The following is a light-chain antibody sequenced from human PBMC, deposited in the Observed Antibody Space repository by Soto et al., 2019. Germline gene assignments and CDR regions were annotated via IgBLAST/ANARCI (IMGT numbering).Light chain of an antibody. J-gene: IGKJ4*01. V-gene: IGKV1-39*01. Sequence: DIQMTQSPSSLSASVGDRVTITCRASQSISSYLNWYQQKPGKAPKLLIYAASSLQSGVPSRFSGSGYGTDFTLTISSLQPEDFATYYCQQSYSPLLALGGGTKVEI. CDR1: QSISSY. CDR3: QQSYSPLLA. CDR2: AAS.